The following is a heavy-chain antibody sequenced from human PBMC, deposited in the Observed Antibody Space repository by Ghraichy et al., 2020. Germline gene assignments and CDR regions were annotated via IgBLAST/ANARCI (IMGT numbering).Heavy chain of an antibody. D-gene: IGHD2-15*01. CDR2: IYYSGST. V-gene: IGHV4-39*01. CDR1: GGSISSSSYY. Sequence: SETLSLTCTVSGGSISSSSYYWGWIRQPPGKGLEWIGSIYYSGSTYYNPSLKSRVTISVDTSKNQFSLKLSSVTAADTAVYYCARHPGWRVVAATPDYWGQGTLVTVSS. CDR3: ARHPGWRVVAATPDY. J-gene: IGHJ4*02.